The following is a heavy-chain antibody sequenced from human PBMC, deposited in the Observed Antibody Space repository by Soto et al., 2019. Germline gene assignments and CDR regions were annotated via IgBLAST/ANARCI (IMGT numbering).Heavy chain of an antibody. Sequence: GSLRLSCAASGFTFSSYSMNWVRQAPGKGLEWVSSISSSSSYIYYADSVKGRFTISRDNAKNSLYLQMNSLRAEDTAVYYCARDRRSHYDILTGFKYWGQGTLVTVS. J-gene: IGHJ4*02. CDR3: ARDRRSHYDILTGFKY. CDR1: GFTFSSYS. CDR2: ISSSSSYI. V-gene: IGHV3-21*01. D-gene: IGHD3-9*01.